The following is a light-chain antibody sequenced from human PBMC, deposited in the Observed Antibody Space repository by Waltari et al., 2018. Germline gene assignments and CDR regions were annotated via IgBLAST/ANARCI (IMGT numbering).Light chain of an antibody. CDR3: QQYSNWWT. V-gene: IGKV1-5*03. CDR2: QAS. J-gene: IGKJ1*01. Sequence: IQMTQSPSTLSASLGDRVTITCRASQGISGRLAWYQQKPGKAPKLLIYQASSLESGVPSSFSGIGSGTEFTLTISSLQADDFATYYCQQYSNWWTFGQGTRVEVK. CDR1: QGISGR.